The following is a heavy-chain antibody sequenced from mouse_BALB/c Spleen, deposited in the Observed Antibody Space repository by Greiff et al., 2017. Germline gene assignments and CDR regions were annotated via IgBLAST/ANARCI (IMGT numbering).Heavy chain of an antibody. CDR3: ARWTYGGAMDY. CDR1: GFTFSSFG. D-gene: IGHD1-1*02. Sequence: EVHLVESGGGLVQPGGSRKLSCAASGFTFSSFGMHWVRQAPEKGLEWVAYISSGSSTIYYADTVKGRFTISRDNPKNTLFLQMTSLRSEDTAMYYCARWTYGGAMDYWGQGTSVTVSS. J-gene: IGHJ4*01. CDR2: ISSGSSTI. V-gene: IGHV5-17*02.